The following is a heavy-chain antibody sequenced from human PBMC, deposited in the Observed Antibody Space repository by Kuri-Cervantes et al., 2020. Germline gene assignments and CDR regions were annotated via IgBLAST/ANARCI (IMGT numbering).Heavy chain of an antibody. V-gene: IGHV4-34*01. CDR3: ASQSPYSSGWLNY. CDR2: INHSGST. CDR1: GRSFNTYY. Sequence: SETLSLTCAVYGRSFNTYYWSWIRQSPGRGLEWIGEINHSGSTNYNPSLKSRVTISVDTSKRQISLRLTSVTAADAAVYYCASQSPYSSGWLNYWGQGTLVTVSS. J-gene: IGHJ4*02. D-gene: IGHD6-19*01.